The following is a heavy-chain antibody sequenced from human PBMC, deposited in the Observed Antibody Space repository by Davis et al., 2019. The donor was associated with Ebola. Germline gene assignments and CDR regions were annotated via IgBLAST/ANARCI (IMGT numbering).Heavy chain of an antibody. CDR2: ISYDGSNK. D-gene: IGHD1-26*01. CDR1: GFTFSSYA. Sequence: PGGSLRLSCAASGFTFSSYAMHWVRQAPGKGLEWVAVISYDGSNKYYADSVKGRFTISRDNAKNTLYLQMNSLRAEDTAVYYCARVRSGSYWRYFDYWGQGTLVTVSS. V-gene: IGHV3-30-3*01. CDR3: ARVRSGSYWRYFDY. J-gene: IGHJ4*02.